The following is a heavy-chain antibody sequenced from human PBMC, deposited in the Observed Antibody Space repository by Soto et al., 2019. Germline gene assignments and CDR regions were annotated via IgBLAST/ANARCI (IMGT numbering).Heavy chain of an antibody. CDR2: IKQDGSEK. CDR1: GFTFNSGG. V-gene: IGHV3-7*01. D-gene: IGHD3-9*01. J-gene: IGHJ4*02. CDR3: AREGIDDILTGYAESEYYFDY. Sequence: GGSLRLSCAASGFTFNSGGIHWVRQAPGKGLEWVANIKQDGSEKYYVDSVKGRFTISRDNAKNSLYLQMNSLRAEDTAVYYCAREGIDDILTGYAESEYYFDYWGQGTLVTVSS.